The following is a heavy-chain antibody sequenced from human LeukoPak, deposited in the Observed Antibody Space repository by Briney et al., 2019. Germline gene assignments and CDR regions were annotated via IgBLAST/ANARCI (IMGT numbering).Heavy chain of an antibody. V-gene: IGHV3-23*01. J-gene: IGHJ4*02. D-gene: IGHD2-2*01. Sequence: GGSLRLSCAASGFTFSSYAMGWVRQAPGKGLEWVSAISGSGGSTYYADSVKGRFTISRDNSKNTLYLQMNSLRAEDTAVYYCAKESYCSSTSCYPGDYWGQGTLVTVSS. CDR1: GFTFSSYA. CDR2: ISGSGGST. CDR3: AKESYCSSTSCYPGDY.